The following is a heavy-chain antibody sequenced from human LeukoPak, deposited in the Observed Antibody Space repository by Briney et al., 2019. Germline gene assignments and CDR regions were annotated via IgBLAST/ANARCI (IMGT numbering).Heavy chain of an antibody. D-gene: IGHD6-6*01. CDR3: ARQRSYTSSSVVAS. CDR2: TYYRSKWST. Sequence: SQTLSLTCAISGDSVSSNSAAWNWIRQSPSRGLEWLGRTYYRSKWSTVYAVSMKTRIAINPDTSKNQFSLHLNSVTPEDTAVYFCARQRSYTSSSVVASWGQGILVTVSS. J-gene: IGHJ4*02. CDR1: GDSVSSNSAA. V-gene: IGHV6-1*01.